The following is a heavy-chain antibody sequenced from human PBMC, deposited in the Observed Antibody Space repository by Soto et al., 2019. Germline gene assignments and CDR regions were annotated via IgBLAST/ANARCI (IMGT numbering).Heavy chain of an antibody. CDR2: IKSKTDGGTT. CDR3: TTDVDYGDYDGRGWFDP. D-gene: IGHD4-17*01. Sequence: GGSLRLSCAASGFTFSNAWMSWVRQAPGKGLEWVGRIKSKTDGGTTDYAAPVKGRFTISRDDSKNTLYLQMNSLKTEDTAVYYCTTDVDYGDYDGRGWFDPWGQGTLVTVSS. J-gene: IGHJ5*02. CDR1: GFTFSNAW. V-gene: IGHV3-15*01.